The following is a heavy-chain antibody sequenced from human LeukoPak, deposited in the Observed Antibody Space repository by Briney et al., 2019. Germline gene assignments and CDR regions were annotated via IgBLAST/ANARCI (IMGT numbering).Heavy chain of an antibody. CDR3: ARDRTVPTLWFDP. J-gene: IGHJ5*02. V-gene: IGHV3-21*01. Sequence: GGSLRLSCAASGFIFSSYSMNWVRQAPGKGLEWVSSISSSSSYIYYADSVKGRFTISRDNAKNSLYLQMNSLRAEDTAVYYCARDRTVPTLWFDPWGQGTLVTVSS. D-gene: IGHD4-17*01. CDR2: ISSSSSYI. CDR1: GFIFSSYS.